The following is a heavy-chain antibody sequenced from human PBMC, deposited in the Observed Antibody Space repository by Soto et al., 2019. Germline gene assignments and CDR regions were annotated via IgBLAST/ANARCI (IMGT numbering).Heavy chain of an antibody. J-gene: IGHJ4*02. CDR3: AMNYDIFTGYPAPIDY. D-gene: IGHD3-9*01. CDR2: IDPSDSYT. Sequence: GESLKISCKGSGYSFTSYWISWVRQMPGKGLEWMGRIDPSDSYTNYSPSFQGHVTISADKSISTAYLQWSSLKASDTAMYYCAMNYDIFTGYPAPIDYWGQGTPVTVSS. CDR1: GYSFTSYW. V-gene: IGHV5-10-1*01.